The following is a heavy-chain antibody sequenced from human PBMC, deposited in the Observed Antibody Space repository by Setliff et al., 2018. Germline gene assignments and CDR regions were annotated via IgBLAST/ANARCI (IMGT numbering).Heavy chain of an antibody. CDR2: IRHDESDI. CDR3: VRDSGADYYDNDYFKY. CDR1: GFTFSGYY. D-gene: IGHD2-21*02. J-gene: IGHJ1*01. Sequence: GGSLRLSCAASGFTFSGYYMQWVRQAPGKGLEWVAFIRHDESDIYYTNSVKGRFTVSRDNSKNTLYLQMNILRPEDTALYYCVRDSGADYYDNDYFKYWGQGALVTVSS. V-gene: IGHV3-30*02.